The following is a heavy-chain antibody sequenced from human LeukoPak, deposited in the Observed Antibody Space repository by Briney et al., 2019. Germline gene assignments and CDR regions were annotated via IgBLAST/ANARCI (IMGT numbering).Heavy chain of an antibody. Sequence: GGSLRLSCAASGFTFDDYGMSWVRQAPGKGLEWVSGINWNGGSTVYADSVKGRFTISRDDAKNSLYLQMNSLRAEDTALYYCAREYCSGGSCYSPFAGVYYYGMDIWGQGTTVTVSS. CDR3: AREYCSGGSCYSPFAGVYYYGMDI. J-gene: IGHJ6*02. CDR1: GFTFDDYG. CDR2: INWNGGST. D-gene: IGHD2-15*01. V-gene: IGHV3-20*04.